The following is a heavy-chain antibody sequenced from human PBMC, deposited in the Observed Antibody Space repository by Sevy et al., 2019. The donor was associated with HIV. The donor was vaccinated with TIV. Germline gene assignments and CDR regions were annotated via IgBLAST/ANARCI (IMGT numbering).Heavy chain of an antibody. Sequence: GGSLRLSCAASGFTFSNAWMNWVRQAPGKGLEWVGRIKSNTDGGTIDYAAPVKGRFTISRDDSKNTLYLQMNSLKTEDTARYYCTTVPIILLLVTDGMDVWGQGPTVTVSS. V-gene: IGHV3-15*01. CDR2: IKSNTDGGTI. D-gene: IGHD2-8*02. J-gene: IGHJ6*02. CDR1: GFTFSNAW. CDR3: TTVPIILLLVTDGMDV.